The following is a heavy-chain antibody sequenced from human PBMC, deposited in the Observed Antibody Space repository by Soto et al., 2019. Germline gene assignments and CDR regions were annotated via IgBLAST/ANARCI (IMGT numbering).Heavy chain of an antibody. Sequence: QVPLVQSGAEVKKPGASVKVSCKASGYTFTSYAMHWVRQAPGQRLEWMGWINAGNGNTKYSQKFQGRVTITRDTSASTAYMELSSLRSEDTAVYYCARSMVRHYYYGMDVWGQGTTVTVSS. J-gene: IGHJ6*02. CDR1: GYTFTSYA. D-gene: IGHD3-10*01. CDR3: ARSMVRHYYYGMDV. CDR2: INAGNGNT. V-gene: IGHV1-3*01.